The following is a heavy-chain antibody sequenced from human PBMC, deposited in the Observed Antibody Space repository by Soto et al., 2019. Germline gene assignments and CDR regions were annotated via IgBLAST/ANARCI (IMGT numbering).Heavy chain of an antibody. CDR3: ARVTPDYSTRYYYYFMDV. V-gene: IGHV4-30-4*01. D-gene: IGHD3-9*01. Sequence: TLSLTCTVSGDSMTNGDYYWSWIRQPPGKGLEWIGYIYYSGTAYFNPSLKSRVTISEDTSNNQFSLKLSSVTAADTAVYYCARVTPDYSTRYYYYFMDVWGQGTTVTVSS. CDR1: GDSMTNGDYY. CDR2: IYYSGTA. J-gene: IGHJ6*02.